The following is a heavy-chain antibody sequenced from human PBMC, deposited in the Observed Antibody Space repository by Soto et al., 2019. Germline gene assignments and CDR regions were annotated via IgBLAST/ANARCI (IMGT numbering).Heavy chain of an antibody. J-gene: IGHJ4*02. V-gene: IGHV3-13*01. Sequence: GGSLSLSCAASGFPFSTYDMHWVRLTTGKGLEWVSAIGKAGDTYYTDSVKGRFTVSREDAKNSLWLQMNSLRAGDTAVYYCARGHARAWGTFDYWGQGTLVTVSS. CDR1: GFPFSTYD. CDR3: ARGHARAWGTFDY. CDR2: IGKAGDT. D-gene: IGHD3-16*01.